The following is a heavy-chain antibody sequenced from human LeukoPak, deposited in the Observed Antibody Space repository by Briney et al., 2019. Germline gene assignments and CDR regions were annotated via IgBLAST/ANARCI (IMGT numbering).Heavy chain of an antibody. CDR3: AKGASIAVAGTLDY. D-gene: IGHD6-19*01. J-gene: IGHJ4*02. CDR2: ISWNSGSI. V-gene: IGHV3-9*01. CDR1: GSPFDDYA. Sequence: GGSLRPSCAVSGSPFDDYASHWVGQPPGKGLGWVSGISWNSGSIDYADSVKGRFTISRDNAKNSLYLQMNSLRAEDTALYYCAKGASIAVAGTLDYWGQGTLVTVSS.